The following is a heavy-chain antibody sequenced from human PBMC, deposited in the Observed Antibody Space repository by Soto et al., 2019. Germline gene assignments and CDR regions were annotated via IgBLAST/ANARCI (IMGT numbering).Heavy chain of an antibody. V-gene: IGHV4-30-2*01. Sequence: QLQLQESGSGLVKPSQTLSLTCAVSGASMSSGVYSWSWIRQPPGKGLEWIGYMYDTGSTYYNPSHKPRVTISADMSKNHLSLKLTSVTAADTAVYYCARDRGTGSFYPTWGQGILVTVSS. J-gene: IGHJ5*02. CDR1: GASMSSGVYS. CDR3: ARDRGTGSFYPT. CDR2: MYDTGST. D-gene: IGHD3-10*01.